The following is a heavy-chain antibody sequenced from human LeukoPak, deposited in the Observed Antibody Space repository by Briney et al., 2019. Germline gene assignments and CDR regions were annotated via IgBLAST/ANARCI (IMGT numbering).Heavy chain of an antibody. CDR3: ARRGAAAGSLHFDY. CDR2: INPNSGGT. CDR1: GYTFTGYY. D-gene: IGHD6-13*01. J-gene: IGHJ4*02. V-gene: IGHV1-2*02. Sequence: GASVKVSCKASGYTFTGYYMHWVRQAPGQGLEWMGWINPNSGGTNYAQKFQGRVTMTRDTSIGTAYMELSRLRSDDTAVYYCARRGAAAGSLHFDYWGQGTLVTVSS.